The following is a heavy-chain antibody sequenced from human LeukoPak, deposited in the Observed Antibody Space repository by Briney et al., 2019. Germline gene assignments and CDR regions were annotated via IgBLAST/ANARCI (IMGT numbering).Heavy chain of an antibody. V-gene: IGHV3-30*04. J-gene: IGHJ6*02. Sequence: PGGSLGLSCAASGFTFNSYAMHWVRQAPGKGLEWVAVISYDGSNKYYADSVKGRFTISRDNSKNTLYLQMNSLRAEDTAVYYCARGMVRGDYYYGMDVWGQGTTVTVSS. CDR3: ARGMVRGDYYYGMDV. CDR2: ISYDGSNK. CDR1: GFTFNSYA. D-gene: IGHD3-10*01.